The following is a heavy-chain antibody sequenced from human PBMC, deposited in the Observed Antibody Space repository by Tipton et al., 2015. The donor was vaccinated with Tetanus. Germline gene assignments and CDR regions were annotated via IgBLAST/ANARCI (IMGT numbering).Heavy chain of an antibody. J-gene: IGHJ2*01. Sequence: TLSLTCTVSGGSVSSSGYFWGWIRQSPGKGLEWIGSINSGGTTYHNPSLKSRLAISVDTSGNQFSLRLTSVTATDSAVYYCGRHGGSYIAYWCFDLWGRGSLVTVSS. CDR3: GRHGGSYIAYWCFDL. CDR1: GGSVSSSGYF. CDR2: INSGGTT. D-gene: IGHD1-26*01. V-gene: IGHV4-39*01.